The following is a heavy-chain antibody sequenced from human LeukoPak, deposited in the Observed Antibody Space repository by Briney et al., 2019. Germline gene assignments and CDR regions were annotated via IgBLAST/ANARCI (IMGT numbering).Heavy chain of an antibody. CDR2: ILAVSGNT. CDR1: GFIFAASA. CDR3: SAGSLDRTPGDY. V-gene: IGHV1-58*01. Sequence: SVKVSFKTSGFIFAASAVQWVRQARGQGLQWRGWILAVSGNTNYAQEFLDRVTITRDLSTTTAYMDLSSLTSDDTAVYYCSAGSLDRTPGDYWGQGTLVTVSS. D-gene: IGHD4-23*01. J-gene: IGHJ4*02.